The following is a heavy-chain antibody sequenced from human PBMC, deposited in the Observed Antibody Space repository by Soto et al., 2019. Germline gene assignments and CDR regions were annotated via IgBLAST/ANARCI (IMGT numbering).Heavy chain of an antibody. J-gene: IGHJ4*02. CDR3: ARDLSGGKPFDY. CDR2: INPSGGST. V-gene: IGHV1-46*01. CDR1: GYTFSTYY. D-gene: IGHD2-8*02. Sequence: ASVKVSCKASGYTFSTYYMHWVRQAPGQGYEWMGIINPSGGSTTYAQKFQGRVTITADKSTSTAYMELSSLRSEDTAVYYCARDLSGGKPFDYWGQGTLVTVSS.